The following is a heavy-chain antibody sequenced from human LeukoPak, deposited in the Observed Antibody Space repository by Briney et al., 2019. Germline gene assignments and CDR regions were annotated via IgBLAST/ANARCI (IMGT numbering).Heavy chain of an antibody. Sequence: GGSLRLSCAASGFTFSDYYMSWVRQAPGKGLEWVSAISGSGGSTYYADSVKGRFTISRDNSKNTLYLQMNSLRAEDTAVYYCAKGGYYDSSGYYTWGQGTLVTVSS. CDR2: ISGSGGST. V-gene: IGHV3-23*01. J-gene: IGHJ5*02. CDR1: GFTFSDYY. CDR3: AKGGYYDSSGYYT. D-gene: IGHD3-22*01.